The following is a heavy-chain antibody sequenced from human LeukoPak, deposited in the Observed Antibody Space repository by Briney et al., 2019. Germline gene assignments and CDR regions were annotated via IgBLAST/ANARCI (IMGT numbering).Heavy chain of an antibody. CDR3: ARGLDSSGYSYDY. J-gene: IGHJ4*02. V-gene: IGHV4-34*01. D-gene: IGHD3-22*01. Sequence: PSETLSLTCAVYGGSFSGYYWGWIRQPPGKGLEWIGEINHSGSTNHKSSLKSRVTISVDTSKNQFSLKLSSVTAADTAVYYCARGLDSSGYSYDYWGRGTLVTVSS. CDR2: INHSGST. CDR1: GGSFSGYY.